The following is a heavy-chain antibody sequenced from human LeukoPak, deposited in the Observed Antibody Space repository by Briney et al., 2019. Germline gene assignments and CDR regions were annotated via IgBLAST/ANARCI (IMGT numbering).Heavy chain of an antibody. D-gene: IGHD3-10*01. CDR2: ISYDGSNE. V-gene: IGHV3-30*04. CDR3: AKDVIDGSGSYYFNYYYYYYMDV. J-gene: IGHJ6*03. CDR1: GFTFSSYV. Sequence: PGRSLRLSCAASGFTFSSYVMHWVRQAPGKGLEWVAIISYDGSNEYYADSVKGRFTISRDNSKNTLYLQMNSLRAEDTAVYYCAKDVIDGSGSYYFNYYYYYYMDVWGKGTTVTVSS.